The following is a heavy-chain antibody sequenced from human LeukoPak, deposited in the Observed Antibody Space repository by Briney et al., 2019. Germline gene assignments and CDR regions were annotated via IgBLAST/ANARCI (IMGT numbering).Heavy chain of an antibody. Sequence: GGSLRLSCAASGFTFSSYWMSWVRQAPGKGLEWVANIKQDGSEKYYVDSVKGRFTISRDNAKNSLYLQMNSLRAEDTAVYYCARYSGSYSPYYYYYYYMDVWGKGTTVTVSS. CDR1: GFTFSSYW. CDR2: IKQDGSEK. J-gene: IGHJ6*03. D-gene: IGHD1-26*01. CDR3: ARYSGSYSPYYYYYYYMDV. V-gene: IGHV3-7*01.